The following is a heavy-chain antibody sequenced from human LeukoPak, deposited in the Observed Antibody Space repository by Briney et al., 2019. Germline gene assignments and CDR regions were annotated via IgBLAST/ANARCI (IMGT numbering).Heavy chain of an antibody. J-gene: IGHJ6*02. CDR1: GYTFTSYD. Sequence: VASVKVSCKASGYTFTSYDINWVRQATGQGLEWMGWMNPNSGNTGHAQKFQGRVTMTRNTSISTAYMELSSLRSEDTAVYYCARAHSSSWYYYYYYYGMDVWGQGTTVTVSS. D-gene: IGHD6-13*01. CDR3: ARAHSSSWYYYYYYYGMDV. V-gene: IGHV1-8*01. CDR2: MNPNSGNT.